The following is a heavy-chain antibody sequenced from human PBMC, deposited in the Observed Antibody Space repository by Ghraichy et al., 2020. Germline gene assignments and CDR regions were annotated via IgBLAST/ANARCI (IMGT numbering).Heavy chain of an antibody. CDR2: ISGSGGSP. V-gene: IGHV3-23*01. D-gene: IGHD3-10*01. CDR1: RFTFSSHA. Sequence: RGSLRLSCAASRFTFSSHAMGWVRQAPGKGLEWVSAISGSGGSPVYADTVKGRFTISRDNSKNTLYLQMNSLRAEDTAVYYCARDHYPSGYYGYYFDYWGQGTLVTVSS. CDR3: ARDHYPSGYYGYYFDY. J-gene: IGHJ4*02.